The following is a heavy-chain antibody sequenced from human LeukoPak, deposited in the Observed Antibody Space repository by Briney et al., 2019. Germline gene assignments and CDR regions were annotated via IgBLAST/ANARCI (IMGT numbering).Heavy chain of an antibody. J-gene: IGHJ6*03. D-gene: IGHD1-26*01. CDR2: ISSSSSTI. Sequence: GGSLRLSCAASGFTFSSYSMNWVRQAPGKGLEWVSYISSSSSTIYYADSVKGRFTISRDNAKNSLYLQMNSLRAEDTDVYYCAKVAEVGATGYYYYMDVWGKGTTVTISS. CDR3: AKVAEVGATGYYYYMDV. V-gene: IGHV3-48*01. CDR1: GFTFSSYS.